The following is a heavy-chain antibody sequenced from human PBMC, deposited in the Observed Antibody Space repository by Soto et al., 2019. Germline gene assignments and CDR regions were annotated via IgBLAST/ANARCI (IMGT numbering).Heavy chain of an antibody. CDR3: AREKPYSSSWYHDY. Sequence: SETLSLTCTVSGGSINSTGYHWGWLRQPTGKGLEWIGSIYFSGGTSYNPSLKSRVTMSVDTSKNQLSLKVSSVTAADTAVYYCAREKPYSSSWYHDYWGQGTLVT. CDR2: IYFSGGT. J-gene: IGHJ4*02. V-gene: IGHV4-39*02. CDR1: GGSINSTGYH. D-gene: IGHD6-13*01.